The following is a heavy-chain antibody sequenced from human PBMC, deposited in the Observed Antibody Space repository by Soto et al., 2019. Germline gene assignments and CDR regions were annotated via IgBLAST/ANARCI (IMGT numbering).Heavy chain of an antibody. D-gene: IGHD3-9*01. V-gene: IGHV3-23*01. J-gene: IGHJ4*02. CDR1: GFILSNYA. CDR2: LSKDGANE. Sequence: GGSLRLSCTASGFILSNYAMNWVRQAPGKGLEWVSTLSKDGANEHYADSVKGRFTISRDGSKNTLYLQMNSLRAEDTAMYYCAKDPSTGSADYWGQGTQVTVSS. CDR3: AKDPSTGSADY.